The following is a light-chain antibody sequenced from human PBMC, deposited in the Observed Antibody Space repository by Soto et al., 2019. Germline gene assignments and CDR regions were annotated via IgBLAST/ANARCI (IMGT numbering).Light chain of an antibody. Sequence: SVGDRVTITCRASQSIGRFLAWYQHQPGKAPKLLIYDASTLESGVPSRFSGTGSGTEFTFSITSLQPEDFGTYYCQQCYMGWTFGQGTKV. V-gene: IGKV1-5*01. J-gene: IGKJ1*01. CDR3: QQCYMGWT. CDR1: QSIGRF. CDR2: DAS.